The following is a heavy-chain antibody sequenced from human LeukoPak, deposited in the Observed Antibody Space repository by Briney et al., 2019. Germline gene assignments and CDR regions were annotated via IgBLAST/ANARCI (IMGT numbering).Heavy chain of an antibody. CDR1: GFTVSTNH. Sequence: PGGSLRLSCAASGFTVSTNHMSWVPQAPGKGLEWVSVIYSGGDIYYADSVKGRFTISRDNSKNTLYLQIHSLRAEDTAVYYCARLLWGTWCFDLWGRGTLVTVSP. CDR2: IYSGGDI. D-gene: IGHD7-27*01. CDR3: ARLLWGTWCFDL. J-gene: IGHJ2*01. V-gene: IGHV3-53*01.